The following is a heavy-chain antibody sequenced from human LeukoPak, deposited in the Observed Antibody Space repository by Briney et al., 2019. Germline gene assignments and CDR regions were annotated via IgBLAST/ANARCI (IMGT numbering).Heavy chain of an antibody. J-gene: IGHJ4*02. CDR2: ISSSSSTI. CDR1: GFTFSSYS. V-gene: IGHV3-48*02. CDR3: ARDLGSGWYVEVFDY. D-gene: IGHD6-19*01. Sequence: GGSLRLSCAASGFTFSSYSMNWVREAPGKGLEWVSYISSSSSTIYYADSVKGRFTISRDNAKNSLYLQMNSLRDEDTAVYYCARDLGSGWYVEVFDYWGQGTLVTVSS.